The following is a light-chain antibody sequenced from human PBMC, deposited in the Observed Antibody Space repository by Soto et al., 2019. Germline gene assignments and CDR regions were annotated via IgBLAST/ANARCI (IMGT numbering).Light chain of an antibody. CDR3: QQYATSPKLS. V-gene: IGKV3-20*01. Sequence: EIVLTQSPGTLSLSPGERATLACGASQSVTGSYLAWYQQKPGQAPRLLIYGASSRATGIPARFSGSVSGRDLTLTISRLEPEDFAVYYCQQYATSPKLSFGGGTKVEIK. J-gene: IGKJ4*01. CDR1: QSVTGSY. CDR2: GAS.